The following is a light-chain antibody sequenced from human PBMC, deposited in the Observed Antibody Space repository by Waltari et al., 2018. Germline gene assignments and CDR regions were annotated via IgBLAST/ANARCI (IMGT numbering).Light chain of an antibody. J-gene: IGKJ1*01. CDR3: QQRSSWPPT. CDR2: DAS. Sequence: EIVLTQSPATLSLSPGERATLSCRASQSVRRYLAWYQQKPGQAPRLLIYDASSRATGIPARFSGGGSGTDFTLTISSLAPEDFAVYYCQQRSSWPPTFGQGTKVEIK. CDR1: QSVRRY. V-gene: IGKV3-11*01.